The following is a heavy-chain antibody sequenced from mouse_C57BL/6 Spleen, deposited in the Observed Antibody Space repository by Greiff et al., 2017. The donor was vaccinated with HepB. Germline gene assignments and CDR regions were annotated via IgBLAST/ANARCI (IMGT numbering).Heavy chain of an antibody. Sequence: QVQLQQSGAELVRPGASVTLSCKASGYTFTDYEMHWVKQTPVHGLEWIGAIDPETGGTAYNQKFKGKAILTADKSSSTAYMELRSLTSEDSAVYYCTRPFIYDGYPMDYWGQGTSVTVSS. CDR3: TRPFIYDGYPMDY. CDR2: IDPETGGT. J-gene: IGHJ4*01. D-gene: IGHD2-3*01. CDR1: GYTFTDYE. V-gene: IGHV1-15*01.